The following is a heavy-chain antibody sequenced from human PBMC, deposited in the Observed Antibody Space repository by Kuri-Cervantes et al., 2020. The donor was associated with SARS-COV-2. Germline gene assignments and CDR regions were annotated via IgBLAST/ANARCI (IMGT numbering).Heavy chain of an antibody. CDR1: GFTFSGHW. D-gene: IGHD1-26*01. Sequence: GGSLRLSCAASGFTFSGHWIHWVRQAPGKGLEWVSSISGSSSYIFYADSVKGRFTISRDNAKNSLYLQMNSLRAEDTAVYYCARGLGVGATAPGYWGQGTLVTVSS. J-gene: IGHJ4*02. V-gene: IGHV3-21*06. CDR3: ARGLGVGATAPGY. CDR2: ISGSSSYI.